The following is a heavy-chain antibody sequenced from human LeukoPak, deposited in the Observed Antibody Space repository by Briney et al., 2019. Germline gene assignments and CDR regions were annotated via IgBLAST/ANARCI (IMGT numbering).Heavy chain of an antibody. CDR1: GFTFSSYS. CDR2: ISSSSSYI. CDR3: ARDKVATRGYSSGWSPSFDY. J-gene: IGHJ4*02. D-gene: IGHD6-19*01. V-gene: IGHV3-21*01. Sequence: GGSLRLSCAASGFTFSSYSMNWVRQAPVKGLEWVSSISSSSSYIYYADSVKGRFTISRDNAKNSLYLQMNSLRAEDTAVYYCARDKVATRGYSSGWSPSFDYWGQGTLVTVSS.